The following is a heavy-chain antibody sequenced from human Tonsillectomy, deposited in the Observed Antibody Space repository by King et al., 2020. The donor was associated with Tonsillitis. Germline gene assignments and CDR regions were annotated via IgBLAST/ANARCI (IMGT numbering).Heavy chain of an antibody. J-gene: IGHJ6*02. CDR2: ISWNSGSI. V-gene: IGHV3-9*01. D-gene: IGHD3-3*01. CDR3: AKDRGTMFYGIDV. CDR1: GFTFDDYA. Sequence: EVQLVESGGGLVQPGRSLRLSCAASGFTFDDYAMHWVRQAPGKGLEWVSGISWNSGSIGYAGAVKGRFTISRDNAKSSLYLQMNSRRAEDTALYYGAKDRGTMFYGIDVWGQGTTVTVSS.